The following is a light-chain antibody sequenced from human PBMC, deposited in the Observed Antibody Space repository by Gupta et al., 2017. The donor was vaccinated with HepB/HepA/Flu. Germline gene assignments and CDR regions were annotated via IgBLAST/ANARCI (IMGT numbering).Light chain of an antibody. CDR1: QSVSRSY. Sequence: EIVLTQSPATLSLSPRERATLSCGASQSVSRSYLAWYQQKPGLAPRLLIYDASSRATDIPDRFSGSGSGTDFTLTISRLEPEDFAVYYCQQYSNSPLTFGGGTKVEIK. V-gene: IGKV3D-20*01. J-gene: IGKJ4*01. CDR3: QQYSNSPLT. CDR2: DAS.